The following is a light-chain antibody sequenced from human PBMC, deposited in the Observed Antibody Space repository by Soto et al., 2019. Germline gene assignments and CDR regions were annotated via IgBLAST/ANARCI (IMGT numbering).Light chain of an antibody. CDR2: GTS. V-gene: IGKV1-17*01. Sequence: DIQMTQSPSSLFTSVGDRVTITCRASQGIRNNLGWYQQKPGKAPKRLIYGTSNLQYGAPSRFSGSGSGTEITLTITSLQSEDFATYYCLQHDTYPRTFGHGTKVEIK. CDR1: QGIRNN. CDR3: LQHDTYPRT. J-gene: IGKJ1*01.